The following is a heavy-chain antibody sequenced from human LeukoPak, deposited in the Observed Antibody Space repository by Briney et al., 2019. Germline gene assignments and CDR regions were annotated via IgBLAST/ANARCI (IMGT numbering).Heavy chain of an antibody. CDR2: IYSGGST. CDR1: GFTVSSNY. CDR3: ARVSGSYYPLDY. Sequence: GGSLRLSCAASGFTVSSNYMTWVRQAPGQGLEWVSVIYSGGSTYYADSMKGRFTISRDNSKNTLDLQMNSLRAEDTAIYYCARVSGSYYPLDYWGQGTLVTVSS. D-gene: IGHD3-22*01. V-gene: IGHV3-53*01. J-gene: IGHJ4*02.